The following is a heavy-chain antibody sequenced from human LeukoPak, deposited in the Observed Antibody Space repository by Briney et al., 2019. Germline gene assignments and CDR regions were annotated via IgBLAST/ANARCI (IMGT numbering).Heavy chain of an antibody. CDR3: ARGLIYEV. J-gene: IGHJ4*02. V-gene: IGHV3-7*04. CDR1: GFTFSTYW. Sequence: GGSLRLSCAASGFTFSTYWMTWVRQAPGKGLEWVANIKDDGSEKSYEDSVKGRFTISRDNANNAVYLQMDTLRVEDTAVYYCARGLIYEVWGQGTLVSVSS. D-gene: IGHD2/OR15-2a*01. CDR2: IKDDGSEK.